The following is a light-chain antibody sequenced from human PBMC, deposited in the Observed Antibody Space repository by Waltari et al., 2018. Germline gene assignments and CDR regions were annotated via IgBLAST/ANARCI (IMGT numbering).Light chain of an antibody. J-gene: IGLJ2*01. CDR1: SPNIGSNY. V-gene: IGLV1-47*01. CDR2: RNN. CDR3: AAWDDSLSGRYVV. Sequence: QSVLTQPPSASGTPGQRVPISCSGSSPNIGSNYVFWYQQLPGTAPKLLIYRNNQRPSGVPDRFSGSKSGTSASLAISGLRSEDEADYYCAAWDDSLSGRYVVFGGGTKLTVL.